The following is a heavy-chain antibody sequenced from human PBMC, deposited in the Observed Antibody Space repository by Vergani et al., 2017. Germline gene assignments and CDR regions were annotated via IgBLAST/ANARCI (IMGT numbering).Heavy chain of an antibody. D-gene: IGHD3-3*01. CDR3: ARDHPPAVIFGVVIIGVYFDY. Sequence: EVQLVESGGGLVKPGGSLRLSCAASGFTFSSYSMNWVRQAPGKGLEWGSSISSSSSYIFYADSVKGRFTISRDNAKNSLYLQMNSLRAEDTAVYYCARDHPPAVIFGVVIIGVYFDYWGQGTLVTVSS. CDR1: GFTFSSYS. V-gene: IGHV3-21*01. J-gene: IGHJ4*02. CDR2: ISSSSSYI.